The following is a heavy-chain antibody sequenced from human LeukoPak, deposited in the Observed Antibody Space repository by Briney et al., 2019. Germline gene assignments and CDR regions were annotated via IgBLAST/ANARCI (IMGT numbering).Heavy chain of an antibody. CDR1: GGAISSFY. CDR2: IQYSGST. D-gene: IGHD5-24*01. V-gene: IGHV4-59*13. J-gene: IGHJ4*02. CDR3: ARGYGYNSEY. Sequence: SETLSLTCSVSGGAISSFYWIWIRQTPGKGLEWIGCIQYSGSTEYNPSLESRVTISVDTSKNQFSLKLTSVTAADTAVYYCARGYGYNSEYWGQGTLVTVSP.